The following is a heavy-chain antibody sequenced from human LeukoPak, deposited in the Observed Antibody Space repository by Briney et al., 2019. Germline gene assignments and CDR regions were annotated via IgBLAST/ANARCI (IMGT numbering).Heavy chain of an antibody. CDR2: INTNTGTP. V-gene: IGHV7-4-1*02. CDR3: ARETYRYFDY. Sequence: GASVKVSCTASGYTFTSYALNWVRQAPGQGLEWMGWINTNTGTPTYAQGFTGRFVFSLDTSVSTAYLQISSLKAEDTAVYYCARETYRYFDYWGQGTLVTVSS. J-gene: IGHJ4*02. D-gene: IGHD3-16*01. CDR1: GYTFTSYA.